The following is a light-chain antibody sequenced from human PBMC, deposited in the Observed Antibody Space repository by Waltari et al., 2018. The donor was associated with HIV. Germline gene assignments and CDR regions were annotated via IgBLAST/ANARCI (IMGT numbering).Light chain of an antibody. CDR1: TGSVSRKNY. Sequence: PGGTVTVTCASFTGSVSRKNYVHWIQLKPGQAPRTLIYAPEKRHPWTAGRFSGALVGGRAALTLSGALTDDEADYYCLLSFSGVRVFGGGTKLTV. V-gene: IGLV7-46*01. CDR3: LLSFSGVRV. CDR2: APE. J-gene: IGLJ3*02.